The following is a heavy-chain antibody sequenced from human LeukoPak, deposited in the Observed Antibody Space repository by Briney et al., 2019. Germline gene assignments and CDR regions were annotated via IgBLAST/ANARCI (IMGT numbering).Heavy chain of an antibody. J-gene: IGHJ6*02. D-gene: IGHD3-10*01. CDR3: ARSRFGSGTYCYYGMDV. CDR2: IYYSGST. V-gene: IGHV4-59*01. Sequence: PSETLSLTCTVSGGSISSYYWNWIRQPPGKGLEWIGYIYYSGSTNYNPSLKSQVTISVDTSKNQFSLMVSSVTAADTAVYYCARSRFGSGTYCYYGMDVWGQGTTVTVSS. CDR1: GGSISSYY.